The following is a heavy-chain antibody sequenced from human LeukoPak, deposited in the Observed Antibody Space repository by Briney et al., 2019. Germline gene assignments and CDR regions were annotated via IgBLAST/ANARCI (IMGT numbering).Heavy chain of an antibody. Sequence: ASVKVSCKTSGYTFTKYLIHWVRQAPGQGLEWMGTINPSGDSTNYAQRFQGRVTLTEDTSTSTVYMELSSLTSEDTAVYYCARPSYCVFDNCGYWLAPWGPGTLITVSS. V-gene: IGHV1-46*01. CDR3: ARPSYCVFDNCGYWLAP. D-gene: IGHD2-21*01. J-gene: IGHJ5*02. CDR1: GYTFTKYL. CDR2: INPSGDST.